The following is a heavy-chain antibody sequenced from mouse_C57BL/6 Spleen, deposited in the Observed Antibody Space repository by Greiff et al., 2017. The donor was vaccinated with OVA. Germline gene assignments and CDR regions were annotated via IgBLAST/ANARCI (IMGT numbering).Heavy chain of an antibody. CDR1: GFTIKNTY. CDR3: ARWPSYA. V-gene: IGHV14-3*01. J-gene: IGHJ2*01. Sequence: VQLKQSVAELVRPGASVKLSCTASGFTIKNTYMHWVKQRPEQGLEWIGRIVPANGNTKYAAKFQGKATITADTSSNTAYLQLSSLTSEDTAIYYCARWPSYAWGQGTTLTVSS. D-gene: IGHD2-14*01. CDR2: IVPANGNT.